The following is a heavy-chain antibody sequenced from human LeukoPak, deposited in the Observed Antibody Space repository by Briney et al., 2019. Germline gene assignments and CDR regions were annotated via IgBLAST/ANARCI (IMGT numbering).Heavy chain of an antibody. D-gene: IGHD1-26*01. J-gene: IGHJ4*02. Sequence: PSETLSLTCTVSGGSISSHYWSWIRQPPGKGLEWIGYIYYSGSTNYNPSLKSRVTISVDTSKNQFSLKLSSVTAADTAVYYCATFSGSYAYYFDYWGQGTLVTFSS. CDR1: GGSISSHY. CDR2: IYYSGST. V-gene: IGHV4-59*11. CDR3: ATFSGSYAYYFDY.